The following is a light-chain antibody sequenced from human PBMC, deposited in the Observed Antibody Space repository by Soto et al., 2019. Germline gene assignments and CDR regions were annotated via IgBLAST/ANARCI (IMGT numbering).Light chain of an antibody. V-gene: IGKV3D-20*01. J-gene: IGKJ1*01. CDR1: QSVSSNY. CDR3: QQYGSSPWT. CDR2: DAS. Sequence: EIVLTQSPATLSLSPGERAALSCGASQSVSSNYLAWYQQKPGLAPRLLIYDASRRATGIPDRFSGSGSGADFILSINRLEPEDFAVYYCQQYGSSPWTFGQGTKVDIK.